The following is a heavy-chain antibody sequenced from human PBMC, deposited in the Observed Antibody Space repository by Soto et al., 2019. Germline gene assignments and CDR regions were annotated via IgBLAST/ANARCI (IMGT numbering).Heavy chain of an antibody. V-gene: IGHV1-46*03. CDR1: GYTFTSYD. CDR2: INPSGGYT. D-gene: IGHD2-21*02. J-gene: IGHJ4*02. CDR3: ARCGGIVVVTAPYDY. Sequence: ASVKVSCKASGYTFTSYDMNWVRQAPGQGLEWLGIINPSGGYTTYAQRFLGRVTMTSDTSTSTVHMELGSLTSEDTAVYYCARCGGIVVVTAPYDYCGQGTLVTVSS.